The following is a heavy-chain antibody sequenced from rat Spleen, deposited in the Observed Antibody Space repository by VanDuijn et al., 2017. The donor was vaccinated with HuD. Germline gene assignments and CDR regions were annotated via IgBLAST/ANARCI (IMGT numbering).Heavy chain of an antibody. Sequence: EVQLVESGGGLVQPGRSIKLSCAASGFIFSNYYMAWVRQAPAKGLEWVASISTGAGNTYYRDSVKGRFTFSRDNAKTTLYLQMDSLRSEDTATYYCARTYYYDGYYYFDDWGQGVMVTVSS. V-gene: IGHV5-25*01. J-gene: IGHJ2*01. CDR2: ISTGAGNT. D-gene: IGHD1-12*03. CDR1: GFIFSNYY. CDR3: ARTYYYDGYYYFDD.